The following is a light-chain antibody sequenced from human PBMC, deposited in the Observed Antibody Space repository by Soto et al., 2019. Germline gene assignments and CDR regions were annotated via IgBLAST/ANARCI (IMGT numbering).Light chain of an antibody. CDR2: GAS. J-gene: IGKJ1*01. Sequence: IVLTQSPGTLSLSPGERTTLSCRASQSISSTYLIWYQQKPGQAPRLLIYGASSRATGVPDRFSGGGSGTDFTLTISRLDPEDFAVYYSLHFVFSLTWPFIQVTKVDSK. V-gene: IGKV3-20*01. CDR1: QSISSTY. CDR3: LHFVFSLTWP.